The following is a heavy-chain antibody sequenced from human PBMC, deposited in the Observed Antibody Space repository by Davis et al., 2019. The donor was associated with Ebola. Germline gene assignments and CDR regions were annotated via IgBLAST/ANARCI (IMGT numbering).Heavy chain of an antibody. V-gene: IGHV3-48*02. CDR1: GFTFSSYS. Sequence: GESLKISCAASGFTFSSYSMNWVRQAPGKGLEWVSYISSSSSTIYYADSVKGRFTISRDNAKNSLYLQMNSLRDEDTAVYYCARDFIVGASPLDYWGQGTLVTVSS. D-gene: IGHD1-26*01. CDR2: ISSSSSTI. J-gene: IGHJ4*02. CDR3: ARDFIVGASPLDY.